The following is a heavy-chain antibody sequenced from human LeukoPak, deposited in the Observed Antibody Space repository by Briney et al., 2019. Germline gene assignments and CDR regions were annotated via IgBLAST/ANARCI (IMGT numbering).Heavy chain of an antibody. CDR3: ARAAGTALDY. D-gene: IGHD6-19*01. Sequence: SKTLSLTRTVSGGSISSYYWSWIRQSAGKGLEWIRRIYTSGSTNYNPSLKSRVTMSVDTPENQFSLELSSVTAADPAVYYCARAAGTALDYWRQGTLLTVPS. J-gene: IGHJ4*02. CDR2: IYTSGST. CDR1: GGSISSYY. V-gene: IGHV4-4*07.